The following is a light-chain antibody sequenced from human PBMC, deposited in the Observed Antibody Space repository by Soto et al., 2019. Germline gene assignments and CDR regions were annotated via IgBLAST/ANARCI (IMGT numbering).Light chain of an antibody. Sequence: DLQMTQSPSSLSASVGDRVTITCRASQSISSYLNWYQQKPGKAPKLLVYAASSLQSGVPSRFSGSGSGTDFTITISSLQPEEFATYYCQQSYSSPHTFGQGNKREIK. V-gene: IGKV1-39*01. J-gene: IGKJ2*01. CDR1: QSISSY. CDR2: AAS. CDR3: QQSYSSPHT.